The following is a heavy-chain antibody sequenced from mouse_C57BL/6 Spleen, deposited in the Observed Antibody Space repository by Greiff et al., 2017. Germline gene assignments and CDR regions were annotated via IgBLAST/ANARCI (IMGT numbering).Heavy chain of an antibody. CDR3: ERYGDYDEVFDD. Sequence: EVQLQQSGPELVKPGASVKISCKASGYSFTGYYMNWVKQSPEKSLEWIGEINPSTGGTTYNQKFKAKATLTVDKSSNTAYMRLKSLTSEDSAVYYCERYGDYDEVFDDWGQGTTLTVSS. CDR2: INPSTGGT. J-gene: IGHJ2*01. D-gene: IGHD2-4*01. CDR1: GYSFTGYY. V-gene: IGHV1-42*01.